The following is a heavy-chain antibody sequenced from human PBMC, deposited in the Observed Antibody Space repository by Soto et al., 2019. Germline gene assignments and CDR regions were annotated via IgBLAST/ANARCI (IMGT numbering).Heavy chain of an antibody. CDR2: IIPIFGTA. J-gene: IGHJ3*01. CDR1: GGTFSSYA. V-gene: IGHV1-69*01. D-gene: IGHD2-15*01. Sequence: QVQLVQSGAEVKKPGSSVKVSCKASGGTFSSYAISWVRQAPGHGLEWMGGIIPIFGTANYAQKFQGGVTIPAGESTSTAYMELSSLRSEDTAVYYCARDSRWQCRGGSCYSKWCGYDSSTPWGQGTMVTVSS. CDR3: ARDSRWQCRGGSCYSKWCGYDSSTP.